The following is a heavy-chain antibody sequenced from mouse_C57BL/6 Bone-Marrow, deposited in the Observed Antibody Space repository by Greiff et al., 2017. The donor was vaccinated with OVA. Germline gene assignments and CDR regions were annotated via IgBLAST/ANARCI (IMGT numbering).Heavy chain of an antibody. Sequence: QVQLQQPGTELVKPGASVKLSCKASGYTFTSYWMHWVKQRPGQGLEWIGNINPSNGGTNYNEKFKSKATLTVDKSSSTAYMQLSSLTSEDSAVYYCAREDYYGSRSPWFAYWGQGTLVTVSA. CDR2: INPSNGGT. V-gene: IGHV1-53*01. D-gene: IGHD1-1*01. J-gene: IGHJ3*01. CDR1: GYTFTSYW. CDR3: AREDYYGSRSPWFAY.